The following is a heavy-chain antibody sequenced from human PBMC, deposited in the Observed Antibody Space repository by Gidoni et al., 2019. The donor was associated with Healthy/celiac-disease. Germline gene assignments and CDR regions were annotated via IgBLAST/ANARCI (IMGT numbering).Heavy chain of an antibody. CDR2: IIPIFGTA. J-gene: IGHJ4*02. CDR1: GGTFSSYA. Sequence: QVQLVQSGAEVKKPGSSVKVSCKASGGTFSSYAISWVRQAPGQGLEWMGGIIPIFGTANYAQKFQGRVTITADESTSTAYMELSSLRSEDTAVYYCASLSGGARDCSSTSCYFDYWGQGTLVTVSS. V-gene: IGHV1-69*01. D-gene: IGHD2-2*01. CDR3: ASLSGGARDCSSTSCYFDY.